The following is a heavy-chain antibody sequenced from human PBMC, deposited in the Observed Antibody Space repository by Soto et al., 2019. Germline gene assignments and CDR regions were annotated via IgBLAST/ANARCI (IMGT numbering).Heavy chain of an antibody. Sequence: QVQLVQSGPEVKKIGSSMRVSCKASGGPFRGYSLNWVRQAPGQGLEWIGGIVPDFGAPNYAQKFQGRVSITADEVTSTVYMELKGLRSDATAVYYCATPARDFYGPFYQHSGLDVWGQGTRLTVSS. CDR1: GGPFRGYS. V-gene: IGHV1-69*01. CDR3: ATPARDFYGPFYQHSGLDV. D-gene: IGHD3-16*01. J-gene: IGHJ6*02. CDR2: IVPDFGAP.